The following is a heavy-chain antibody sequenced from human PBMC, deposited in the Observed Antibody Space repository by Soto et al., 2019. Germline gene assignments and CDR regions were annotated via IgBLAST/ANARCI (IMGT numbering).Heavy chain of an antibody. D-gene: IGHD6-6*01. J-gene: IGHJ6*02. V-gene: IGHV4-39*01. Sequence: SETLSLTCTVSGGSISSSSYYWGWIRQPPGKGLEWIGSIYYSGSTYYNPSLKSRVTISVDTSKNQFSLKLSSVTAADTAVYYCAKPYGSSSKSSRAYYGMDVWGQGTTVTVSS. CDR2: IYYSGST. CDR3: AKPYGSSSKSSRAYYGMDV. CDR1: GGSISSSSYY.